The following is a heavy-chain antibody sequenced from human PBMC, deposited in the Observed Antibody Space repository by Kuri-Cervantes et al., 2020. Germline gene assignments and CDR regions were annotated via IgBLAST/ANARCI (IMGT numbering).Heavy chain of an antibody. CDR2: ISSSSSYI. Sequence: GGSLRLSCAASGFTFSSYSMNWVRQAPGKGLEWVSSISSSSSYIYYADSMKGRFTISRDNAKNSLYLQMNSLRAEDTAVYYCARDRLYYYDSSGRGTRYFDIWGQGTMVTVSS. D-gene: IGHD3-22*01. V-gene: IGHV3-21*04. CDR3: ARDRLYYYDSSGRGTRYFDI. CDR1: GFTFSSYS. J-gene: IGHJ3*02.